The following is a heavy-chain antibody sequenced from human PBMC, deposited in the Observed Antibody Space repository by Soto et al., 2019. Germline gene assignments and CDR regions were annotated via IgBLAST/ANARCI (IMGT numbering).Heavy chain of an antibody. CDR2: INHSGRV. CDR1: GGSFSGHS. Sequence: SETLSLTCAVYGGSFSGHSWTWIRQSPGNGLEWIGYINHSGRVNYSPSLKSRVTISLDTSKNQFSLTLSAVTAADTAMYYCSTRAYDTNGYYRFDPWGQGTLVTVSS. D-gene: IGHD3-22*01. J-gene: IGHJ5*01. V-gene: IGHV4-34*01. CDR3: STRAYDTNGYYRFDP.